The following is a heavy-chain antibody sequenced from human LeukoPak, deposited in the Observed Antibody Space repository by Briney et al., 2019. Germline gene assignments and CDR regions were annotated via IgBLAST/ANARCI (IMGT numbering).Heavy chain of an antibody. CDR1: GFTFSSYG. V-gene: IGHV3-30*18. J-gene: IGHJ4*02. CDR3: AKDITAVAGVD. Sequence: GGSLRLSCAASGFTFSSYGMHWVRQAPGKGLEWVAVISYDGSKKHYADSVKGRFTISRDKSNNTLYLQMNSLRTEDTAVYYCAKDITAVAGVDWGQGTLVTVSS. CDR2: ISYDGSKK. D-gene: IGHD6-19*01.